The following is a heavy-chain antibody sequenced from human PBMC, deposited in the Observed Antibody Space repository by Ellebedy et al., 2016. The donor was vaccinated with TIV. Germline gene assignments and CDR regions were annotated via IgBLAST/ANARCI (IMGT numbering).Heavy chain of an antibody. D-gene: IGHD3-22*01. CDR1: GGTFSSYA. Sequence: ASVKVSCKASGGTFSSYAISWVRQAPGQGLEWMGGIIPIFGTANYAQKFQGRVTITADESTSTAYMELSSLRSEDTAVYYCARGGGYYDESGHYHIPSFDYWGQGTLVTVSS. CDR2: IIPIFGTA. V-gene: IGHV1-69*13. CDR3: ARGGGYYDESGHYHIPSFDY. J-gene: IGHJ4*02.